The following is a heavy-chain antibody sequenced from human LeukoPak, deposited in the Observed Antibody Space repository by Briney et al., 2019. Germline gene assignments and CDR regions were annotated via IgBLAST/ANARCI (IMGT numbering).Heavy chain of an antibody. D-gene: IGHD6-19*01. CDR1: GFTFSSYG. CDR3: AYSSGWYGYSFDY. CDR2: IRYDGSNK. V-gene: IGHV3-30*02. J-gene: IGHJ4*02. Sequence: GGSLRLSCAASGFTFSSYGMHWVRQAPGKGLEWVAFIRYDGSNKYYADSVKGRFTISRDNSKNTLYLQMNSLRSEDTAVYYCAYSSGWYGYSFDYWGQGTLVTVSS.